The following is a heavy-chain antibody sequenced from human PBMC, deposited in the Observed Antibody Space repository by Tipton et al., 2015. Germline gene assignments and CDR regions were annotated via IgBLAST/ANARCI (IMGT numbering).Heavy chain of an antibody. V-gene: IGHV3-30-3*02. J-gene: IGHJ6*02. Sequence: SLRLSCAASGFTFSTYAMHWVRQGPAKGLEWVAAIWYDASNKYYADSMKGRFTISRDNSKDTLYLQMNSLRVEDTAVYYCAKDGSRMVRGVVISEGMDVWGQGTTVTVSS. CDR1: GFTFSTYA. CDR2: IWYDASNK. CDR3: AKDGSRMVRGVVISEGMDV. D-gene: IGHD3-10*01.